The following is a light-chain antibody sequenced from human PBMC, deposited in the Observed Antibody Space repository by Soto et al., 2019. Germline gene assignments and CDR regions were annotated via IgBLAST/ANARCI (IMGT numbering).Light chain of an antibody. J-gene: IGLJ1*01. Sequence: TGTSSDVGGYNYVSWYQQHPGKAPKLIIYQVTNRPSGASNRFSGSKSGNTASLTISGLQAEDEADYYCTSYTSGSTPYVFGTGTKV. V-gene: IGLV2-14*01. CDR1: SSDVGGYNY. CDR2: QVT. CDR3: TSYTSGSTPYV.